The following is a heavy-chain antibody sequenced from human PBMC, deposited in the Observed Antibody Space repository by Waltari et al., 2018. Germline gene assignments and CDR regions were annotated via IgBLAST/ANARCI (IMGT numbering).Heavy chain of an antibody. CDR2: TYYSGST. CDR3: ARVKGQLLSEYYYYYLDV. Sequence: QVQLQESGPGLVKPSETLSLTCTVSGGSISSYYWSWIRQPPGKGLEWIGDTYYSGSTNSNPCRKSRVTISVDTSKNQFSLKLSSVTASDTAVYYCARVKGQLLSEYYYYYLDVWGKGTTVTISS. D-gene: IGHD2-2*01. J-gene: IGHJ6*03. CDR1: GGSISSYY. V-gene: IGHV4-59*01.